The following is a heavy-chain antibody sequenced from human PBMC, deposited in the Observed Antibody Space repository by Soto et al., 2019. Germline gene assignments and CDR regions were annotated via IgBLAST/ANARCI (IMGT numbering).Heavy chain of an antibody. V-gene: IGHV3-30*18. Sequence: QVQLVESGGGVVQPGRSLRLSCAASGFTFSSYGMRWVRQAPGKGLEWVAAISYDGSNKYYAASVKGRFTISRDNSKNTLDLQMNSLRAEDTAVYYCAKDWWLEGWGQGTLVTASS. CDR1: GFTFSSYG. D-gene: IGHD5-12*01. CDR3: AKDWWLEG. J-gene: IGHJ4*02. CDR2: ISYDGSNK.